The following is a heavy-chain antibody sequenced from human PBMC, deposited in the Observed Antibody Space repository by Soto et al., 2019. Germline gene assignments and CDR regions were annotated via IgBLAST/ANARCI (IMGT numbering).Heavy chain of an antibody. D-gene: IGHD2-15*01. CDR2: ISSSSSYI. Sequence: PGGSLRLSCAASGFTFSSYSMNWVRRAPGKGLEWVSSISSSSSYIYYADSVKGRFTISRDNAKNSLYLQMNSLRAEDTAVYYCARDPLLGGAFDIWGQGTMVTVSS. CDR3: ARDPLLGGAFDI. J-gene: IGHJ3*02. V-gene: IGHV3-21*01. CDR1: GFTFSSYS.